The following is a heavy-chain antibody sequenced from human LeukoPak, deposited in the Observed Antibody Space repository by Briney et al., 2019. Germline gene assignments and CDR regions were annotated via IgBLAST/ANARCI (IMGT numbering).Heavy chain of an antibody. D-gene: IGHD2-2*01. CDR3: ARGRVGPEGDWFDP. CDR2: INHSGST. CDR1: GGSFSGYY. Sequence: SETLSLTCAVYGGSFSGYYWSWIRQPPGKGLEWIGEINHSGSTNYNPSLKSRVTISVDTSKNPFSLRLSSGTAADTAVYYCARGRVGPEGDWFDPWGQGTLVTVSS. V-gene: IGHV4-34*01. J-gene: IGHJ5*02.